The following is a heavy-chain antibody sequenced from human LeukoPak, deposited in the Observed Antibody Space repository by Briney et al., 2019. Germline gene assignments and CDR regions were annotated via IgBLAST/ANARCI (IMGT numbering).Heavy chain of an antibody. D-gene: IGHD1-14*01. Sequence: TGGSLRLSCAVSGFTLTDYAFQWVRQAPGKGLEWVTIISYSGESYADSVRGRFAISRDNSQNTVYLQMDSLRADDTAMYYCARNHFNQNVFDVWGQGTMVTVSS. V-gene: IGHV3-30*01. CDR1: GFTLTDYA. J-gene: IGHJ3*01. CDR3: ARNHFNQNVFDV. CDR2: ISYSGE.